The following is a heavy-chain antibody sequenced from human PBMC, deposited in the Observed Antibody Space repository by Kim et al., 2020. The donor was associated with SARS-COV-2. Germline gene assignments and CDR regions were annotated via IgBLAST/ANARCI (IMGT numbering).Heavy chain of an antibody. Sequence: SETLSLTCTVSGGSISSYYWSWIRQPPGKGLEWIGYIYYSGSTNYNPSLKSRVTISVDTSKNQFSLKLSSVTAAYTAVYYCARGGVGAITWFDPWGQGTLVTVSS. CDR3: ARGGVGAITWFDP. CDR2: IYYSGST. CDR1: GGSISSYY. V-gene: IGHV4-59*01. D-gene: IGHD1-26*01. J-gene: IGHJ5*02.